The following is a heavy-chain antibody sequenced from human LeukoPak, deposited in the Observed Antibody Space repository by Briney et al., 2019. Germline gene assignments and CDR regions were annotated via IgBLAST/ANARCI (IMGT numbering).Heavy chain of an antibody. V-gene: IGHV3-7*03. CDR1: GFTFSSYW. CDR3: ARVTAVAGFDH. D-gene: IGHD6-19*01. Sequence: PGGSLRLSCAASGFTFSSYWMSWVRQAPGKGLEWVANIKDDGRQKYYVDSVKGRFTISRDNAKNSPSLQMNSLRAEDTAVYYCARVTAVAGFDHWGQGTLVTVSS. J-gene: IGHJ4*02. CDR2: IKDDGRQK.